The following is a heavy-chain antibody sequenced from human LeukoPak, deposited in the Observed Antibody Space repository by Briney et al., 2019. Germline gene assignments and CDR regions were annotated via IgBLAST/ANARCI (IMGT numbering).Heavy chain of an antibody. J-gene: IGHJ6*02. Sequence: ASETLSLTYTVSGGSISSSSYYWGWIRQPPGKGLEWIGHIYHSGSTNYNPSLKSRVTISIDTSKNQFSLKLTSVTSADTAVYYCARDGPAYTSRWYDYYYGLDVWGQGTTVTVSS. V-gene: IGHV4-61*01. D-gene: IGHD2-2*01. CDR3: ARDGPAYTSRWYDYYYGLDV. CDR1: GGSISSSSYY. CDR2: IYHSGST.